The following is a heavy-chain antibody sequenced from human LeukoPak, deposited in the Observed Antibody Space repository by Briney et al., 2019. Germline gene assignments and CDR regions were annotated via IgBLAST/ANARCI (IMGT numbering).Heavy chain of an antibody. CDR3: APRVVVISAPFDY. V-gene: IGHV3-30*02. Sequence: GGSLRLSCAASGFTFSSYAMSWVRQAPGKGLEWVAFIRYDGSNKYYADSVRGRFTISRDNSKNTLYLHMNSLRAEDTATYYCAPRVVVISAPFDYWGQGTLVTVSS. CDR1: GFTFSSYA. D-gene: IGHD2-21*01. CDR2: IRYDGSNK. J-gene: IGHJ4*02.